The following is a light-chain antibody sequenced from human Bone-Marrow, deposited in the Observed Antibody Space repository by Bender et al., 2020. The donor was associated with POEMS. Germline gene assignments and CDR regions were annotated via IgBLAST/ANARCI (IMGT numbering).Light chain of an antibody. J-gene: IGLJ2*01. Sequence: QSALTQPASVSGSPGQSITISCTGTSSDVGGYNHVSWYQQNPGKVPKLVIYEVSKRPSGVPDRFSGSKSGNTASLTVSGLQAEDEADYYCSAYAGSNNLIFGGGTKLTVL. CDR1: SSDVGGYNH. CDR2: EVS. CDR3: SAYAGSNNLI. V-gene: IGLV2-8*01.